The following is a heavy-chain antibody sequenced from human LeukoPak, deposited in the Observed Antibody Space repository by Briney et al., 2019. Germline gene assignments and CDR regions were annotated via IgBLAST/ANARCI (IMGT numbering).Heavy chain of an antibody. CDR3: ARDWGDSSGYYYLRFDY. V-gene: IGHV1-18*01. D-gene: IGHD3-22*01. Sequence: ASVKVSCKASGYTFTSYGISWVRQAPGQGLEWMGWISAYNGNTNYAQKLQGRVTMTTDTSTSTAYMGLRSLRSDDTAVYYCARDWGDSSGYYYLRFDYWGQGTLVTVSS. CDR2: ISAYNGNT. CDR1: GYTFTSYG. J-gene: IGHJ4*02.